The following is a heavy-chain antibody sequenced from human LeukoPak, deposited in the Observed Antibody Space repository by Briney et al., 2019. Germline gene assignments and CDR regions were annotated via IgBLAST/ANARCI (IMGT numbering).Heavy chain of an antibody. V-gene: IGHV4-59*01. J-gene: IGHJ4*02. D-gene: IGHD3-22*01. CDR2: IYYSGST. CDR1: GGSISSYY. CDR3: ARGPSITMIVG. Sequence: SETLSLTCTVSGGSISSYYWSWIRQPPGKGLEWIGYIYYSGSTNYNPSLKSRVTISVDTSKNQFSLKLSSVTAADTAVYYCARGPSITMIVGWGQGTLVTVSS.